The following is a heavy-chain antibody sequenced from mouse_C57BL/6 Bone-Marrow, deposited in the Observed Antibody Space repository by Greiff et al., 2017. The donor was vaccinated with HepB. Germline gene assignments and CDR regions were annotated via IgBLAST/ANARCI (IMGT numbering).Heavy chain of an antibody. D-gene: IGHD1-1*01. CDR2: IDPNSGGT. V-gene: IGHV1-72*01. CDR3: ARKVRFGITTDWYFDV. Sequence: VQLQQPGAELVKPGTSVKLSCKASGYTFTSYWMHWVKQRPGRGLEWIGRIDPNSGGTKYNEKFKSKATLTVDKPSSTAYMQLSSLTSEDSAVYYCARKVRFGITTDWYFDVWGTGTTVTVSS. J-gene: IGHJ1*03. CDR1: GYTFTSYW.